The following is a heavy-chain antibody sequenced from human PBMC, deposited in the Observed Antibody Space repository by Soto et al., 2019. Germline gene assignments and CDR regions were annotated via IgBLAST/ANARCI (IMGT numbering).Heavy chain of an antibody. CDR3: ARLAESAEYFQH. CDR1: GGSISSSSYY. J-gene: IGHJ1*01. CDR2: IYYSGST. V-gene: IGHV4-39*01. Sequence: QLQLQESGPGLVKPSETLSLTCTVSGGSISSSSYYWGWIRQPPGKGLEWIGSIYYSGSTYYNPSLNSRVTISVDTSKNQFSLKLSSVTAADTAVYYCARLAESAEYFQHWGQGTLVTVSS.